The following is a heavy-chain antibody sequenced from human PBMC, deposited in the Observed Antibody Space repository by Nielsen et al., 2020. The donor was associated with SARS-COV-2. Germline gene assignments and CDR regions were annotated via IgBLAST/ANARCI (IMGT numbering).Heavy chain of an antibody. CDR1: GYTFNSYN. V-gene: IGHV1-24*01. Sequence: ASVKVSCKASGYTFNSYNFAWVRQAPGKGLEWMGGFDPEDGETIYAQKFQGRVTMTEDTSTDTAYMELSSLRSEDTAVYYCATTAAVRLVHWFDPWGQGTLVTVSS. D-gene: IGHD6-13*01. J-gene: IGHJ5*02. CDR3: ATTAAVRLVHWFDP. CDR2: FDPEDGET.